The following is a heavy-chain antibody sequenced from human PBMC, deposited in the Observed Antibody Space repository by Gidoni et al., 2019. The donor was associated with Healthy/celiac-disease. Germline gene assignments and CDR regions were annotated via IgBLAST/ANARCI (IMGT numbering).Heavy chain of an antibody. V-gene: IGHV3-74*01. CDR2: INSDGSST. CDR3: AREGTYYYDSSGYFAFDI. J-gene: IGHJ3*02. D-gene: IGHD3-22*01. CDR1: GYTFSSYW. Sequence: EVQLGESGGGLVQPGGSLRVSGAASGYTFSSYWMHWVRQAPGKGLVWVSRINSDGSSTSYADSVKGRFTISRDNAKNTLYLQMNSLRAEDTAVYYCAREGTYYYDSSGYFAFDIWGQGTMVTVSS.